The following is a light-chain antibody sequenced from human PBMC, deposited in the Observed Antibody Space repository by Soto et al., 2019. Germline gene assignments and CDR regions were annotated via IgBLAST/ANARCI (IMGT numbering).Light chain of an antibody. CDR1: QTVTSNY. J-gene: IGKJ1*01. Sequence: EIVLTQSPGTLSLSPGERATLSCRASQTVTSNYLAWYQRKPGQAPRLLIYGASSRATDIPDRFSGSGSGTDFTLTITRLEPEDFALYFCQQYAGSPSTFGQGTKVEIQ. V-gene: IGKV3-20*01. CDR2: GAS. CDR3: QQYAGSPST.